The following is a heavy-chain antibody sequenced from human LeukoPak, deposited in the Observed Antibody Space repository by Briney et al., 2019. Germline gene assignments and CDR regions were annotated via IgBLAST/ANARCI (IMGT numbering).Heavy chain of an antibody. CDR2: IYHSGST. D-gene: IGHD3-10*01. J-gene: IGHJ4*02. Sequence: SETLSLTCIVSGVSITTYYWSWIRQPPGKGLEWIGYIYHSGSTNYNPSLKSRVTISVDTSKNEFSLKLTSVTAADTAVYYCAREANYYGSGSYFEGTFDYWGQGSLVTVSS. CDR3: AREANYYGSGSYFEGTFDY. CDR1: GVSITTYY. V-gene: IGHV4-59*13.